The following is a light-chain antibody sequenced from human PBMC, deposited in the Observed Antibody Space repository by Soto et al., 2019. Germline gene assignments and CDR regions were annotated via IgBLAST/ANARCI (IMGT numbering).Light chain of an antibody. CDR1: NNDSSFFNY. CDR3: NSYTSSNTLV. Sequence: QSALTQPASVSGSLGQSITISCTATNNDSSFFNYVSWYQQHSGKAPKLIIYEVSSRPSGVSNRFSGSRSGNTASLTISGLQTEDEADYYCNSYTSSNTLVFGTGTKVTVL. V-gene: IGLV2-14*01. CDR2: EVS. J-gene: IGLJ1*01.